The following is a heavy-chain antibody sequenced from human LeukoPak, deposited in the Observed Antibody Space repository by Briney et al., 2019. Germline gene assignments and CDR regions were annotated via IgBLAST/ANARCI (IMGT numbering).Heavy chain of an antibody. CDR2: IWLDGSAT. D-gene: IGHD1-14*01. V-gene: IGHV3-33*01. J-gene: IGHJ4*02. CDR3: ARDLNREDFDY. CDR1: GFGFSNYD. Sequence: GMSLRLSCAASGFGFSNYDMHWVRQAPGKGLEWVAIIWLDGSATYYGDSVKGRFTISRDNSKNILYLQMNDLRVEDTAVYYCARDLNREDFDYWGQGTLVAVSS.